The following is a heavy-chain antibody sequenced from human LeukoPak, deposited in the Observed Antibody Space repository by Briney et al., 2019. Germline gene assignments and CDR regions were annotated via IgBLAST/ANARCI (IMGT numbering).Heavy chain of an antibody. CDR3: ARDKNCGGDCY. D-gene: IGHD2-21*02. CDR1: GFTFSNYY. CDR2: ISSSSTYI. J-gene: IGHJ4*02. Sequence: PGGSLRLSCTASGFTFSNYYMSWVRQAPGKGPEWVSSISSSSTYIYYADSVKGRFTISRDNAKNSLYLQMNSLRAEDTGVYYCARDKNCGGDCYWGQGTLVTVSS. V-gene: IGHV3-21*01.